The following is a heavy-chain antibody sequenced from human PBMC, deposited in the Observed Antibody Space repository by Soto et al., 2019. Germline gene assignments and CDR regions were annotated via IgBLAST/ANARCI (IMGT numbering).Heavy chain of an antibody. Sequence: SETLSLTCTVSGDSVSSGDYYWTWIRQPPWKGLEWVGHIYFSGSTNYNPSLKSRVTISLDTSKNQFSLKLTSVTAADTAVYYCARVPIDTYMIYWSDPWGQGTLVTVS. CDR1: GDSVSSGDYY. V-gene: IGHV4-61*08. CDR3: ARVPIDTYMIYWSDP. J-gene: IGHJ5*02. D-gene: IGHD3-16*01. CDR2: IYFSGST.